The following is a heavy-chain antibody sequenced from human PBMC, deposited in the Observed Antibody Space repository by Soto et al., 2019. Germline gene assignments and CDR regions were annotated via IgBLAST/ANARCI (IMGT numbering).Heavy chain of an antibody. CDR2: VSGHNGNT. CDR1: GYPFVSYG. D-gene: IGHD1-7*01. Sequence: QVQLVQSGGEVKKPGASVRVSCKASGYPFVSYGISWVRQATGQGPEWMAWVSGHNGNTDYAQKFQRRVTVTSDRSTNTVQMELKGLSSDDTAVYYCGRGTILERPYCYMDVWGKGTTVTVSS. J-gene: IGHJ6*03. V-gene: IGHV1-18*01. CDR3: GRGTILERPYCYMDV.